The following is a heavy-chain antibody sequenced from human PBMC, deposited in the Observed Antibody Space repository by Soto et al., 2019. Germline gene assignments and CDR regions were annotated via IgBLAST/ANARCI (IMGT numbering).Heavy chain of an antibody. D-gene: IGHD6-19*01. V-gene: IGHV2-70*18. J-gene: IGHJ4*02. CDR2: IDWDDVK. CDR3: ARIRNSRGSGWYYFDY. Sequence: TLSLTCAVYGGSISSYYWSWIRQPPGKALEWLALIDWDDVKYYTTSLKTRLTISKDTSKNQVVLTMTNMDPADTATYYCARIRNSRGSGWYYFDYWGQGTLVTVSS. CDR1: GGSISSYY.